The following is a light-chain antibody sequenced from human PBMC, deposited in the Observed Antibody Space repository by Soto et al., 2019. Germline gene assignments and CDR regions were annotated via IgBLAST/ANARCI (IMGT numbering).Light chain of an antibody. V-gene: IGKV3-15*01. CDR3: QQYNNWPDT. CDR1: QSGRSN. J-gene: IGKJ1*01. CDR2: GTS. Sequence: EIVMTQSPATLSVSPGERARHSSRASQSGRSNLSWYQQQPRQPPRLLIFGTSTSATGIPARFSCSGSGTEFPLPVSSLQSEDFPVYYCQQYNNWPDTFGPGTKVDI.